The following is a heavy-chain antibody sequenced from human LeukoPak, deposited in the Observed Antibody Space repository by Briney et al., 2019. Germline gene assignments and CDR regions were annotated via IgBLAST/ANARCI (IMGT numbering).Heavy chain of an antibody. J-gene: IGHJ3*02. CDR2: IYYSGST. CDR3: ARRLRFLEWAFDI. Sequence: SETLSLTCTVSGGSISSSSYYWGWIRQPPGKGLEWIGSIYYSGSTYYNPSLKSRVTISVDTSKNQFSLKLSSVTAADTAVYYCARRLRFLEWAFDIWGQGTMVTVSS. V-gene: IGHV4-39*07. D-gene: IGHD3-3*01. CDR1: GGSISSSSYY.